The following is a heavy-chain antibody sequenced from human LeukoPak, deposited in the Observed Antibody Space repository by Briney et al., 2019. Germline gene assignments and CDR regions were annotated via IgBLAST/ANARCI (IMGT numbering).Heavy chain of an antibody. D-gene: IGHD1-26*01. CDR3: SRRLYSGDSMTAFDY. Sequence: GESLKISCKGSGFTFTTHWIGWVRQMPGKGLEWMGSIYPTDYDTRYSPSFQGQVTISADKSITTAYLRWSSLRASDTAMYHWSRRLYSGDSMTAFDYWGQGTLVTVSS. CDR1: GFTFTTHW. CDR2: IYPTDYDT. V-gene: IGHV5-51*01. J-gene: IGHJ4*02.